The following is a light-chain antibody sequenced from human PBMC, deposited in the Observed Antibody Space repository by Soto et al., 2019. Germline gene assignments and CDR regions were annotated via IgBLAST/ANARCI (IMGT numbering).Light chain of an antibody. J-gene: IGLJ2*01. V-gene: IGLV2-14*01. CDR2: EVR. Sequence: QSALTQPASVSFSPGQSITISCAGTMRDVGAYNLVSWYQQHPGRAPQLIIYEVRNRPSGISFRFSGSKSGNTASLTISGLQAEDEADYYCSSYTSKSSLIFGGGTKVTVL. CDR1: MRDVGAYNL. CDR3: SSYTSKSSLI.